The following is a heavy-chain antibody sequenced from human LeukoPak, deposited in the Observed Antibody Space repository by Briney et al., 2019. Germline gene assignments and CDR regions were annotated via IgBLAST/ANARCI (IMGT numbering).Heavy chain of an antibody. CDR1: GFTFSSYA. CDR2: ISGSGGST. CDR3: AKDHKLWFQNPDY. V-gene: IGHV3-23*01. J-gene: IGHJ4*02. D-gene: IGHD5-18*01. Sequence: GVSLRLSCAASGFTFSSYAMSWVRQAPGKGLEWVSAISGSGGSTYYADSVKGRFTISRDNSKNTLYLQMNSLRAEDTAVYYCAKDHKLWFQNPDYWGQGTLVTVSS.